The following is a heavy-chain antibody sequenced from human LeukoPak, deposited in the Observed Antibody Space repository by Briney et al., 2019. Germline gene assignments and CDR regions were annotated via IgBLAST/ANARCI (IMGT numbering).Heavy chain of an antibody. CDR3: ATGYSSSWYEAFDI. CDR1: GGTFSGYA. D-gene: IGHD6-13*01. CDR2: IIPIFGTA. V-gene: IGHV1-69*05. Sequence: SVKVSCKASGGTFSGYAISWVRQAPGQGLEWMGGIIPIFGTANYAQKFQGRVTITTDESTSTAYMELSSLRSEDTAVYYCATGYSSSWYEAFDIWGQGTMVTVSS. J-gene: IGHJ3*02.